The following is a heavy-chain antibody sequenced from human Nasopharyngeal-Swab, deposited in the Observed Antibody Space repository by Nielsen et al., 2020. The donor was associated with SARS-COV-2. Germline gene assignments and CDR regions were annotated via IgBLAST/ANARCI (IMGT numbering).Heavy chain of an antibody. D-gene: IGHD2-15*01. CDR2: ISSDGSDK. Sequence: GESLKISCVASRFTFSRWPMHWVRQAPGKGLEWVTVISSDGSDKQYVDSVKGRFTISRDNSKNTLYLQVKGLRADDTGVYYCASLRADTPDFAYLSQGTLVTVSS. CDR3: ASLRADTPDFAY. J-gene: IGHJ4*02. CDR1: RFTFSRWP. V-gene: IGHV3-30*03.